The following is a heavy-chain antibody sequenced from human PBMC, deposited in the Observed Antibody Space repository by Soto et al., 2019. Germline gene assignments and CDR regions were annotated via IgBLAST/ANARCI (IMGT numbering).Heavy chain of an antibody. D-gene: IGHD2-15*01. CDR2: IIPIFGTP. CDR3: ARTRVRLELFHGLDV. V-gene: IGHV1-69*01. J-gene: IGHJ3*01. CDR1: GGSFSTYA. Sequence: QVQLVQSGAEVKKPGSSVKVSCKASGGSFSTYAISWLRHAPGQGLEWVGGIIPIFGTPHYAHNFQGSVTITADESTSTAYMQLTSLRSEDTAVYFCARTRVRLELFHGLDVWGQGTMVTVSS.